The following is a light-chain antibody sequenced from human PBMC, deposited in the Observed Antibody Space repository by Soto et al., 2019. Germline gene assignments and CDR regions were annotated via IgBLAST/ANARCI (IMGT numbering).Light chain of an antibody. Sequence: EILLTQSPGTLSLSPGEISTLSCRSSQSVSNNYLAWYQQKPGQAPRLLIYGASNRATGVPARFSAGGSGTDFTLIISNLEPEDFAVYYCQQRVNWPPTFGGGTKVDIK. V-gene: IGKV3-11*01. CDR2: GAS. J-gene: IGKJ4*01. CDR3: QQRVNWPPT. CDR1: QSVSNNY.